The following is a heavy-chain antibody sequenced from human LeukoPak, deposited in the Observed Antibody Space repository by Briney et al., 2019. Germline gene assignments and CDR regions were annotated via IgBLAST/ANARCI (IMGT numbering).Heavy chain of an antibody. Sequence: GGSLRLSCAASGFTFSSYGMHWVRQAPGKGLEWMAFIRYDESNKYYADSVKGRFTISRDNSKNTLYLQMNSLRAEDTAVYYCARIDFWMGMDVWGKGTTVTVSS. CDR1: GFTFSSYG. J-gene: IGHJ6*04. V-gene: IGHV3-30*02. CDR3: ARIDFWMGMDV. D-gene: IGHD3-3*01. CDR2: IRYDESNK.